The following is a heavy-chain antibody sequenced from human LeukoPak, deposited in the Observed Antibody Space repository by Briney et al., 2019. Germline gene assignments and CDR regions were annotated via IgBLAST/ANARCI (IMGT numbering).Heavy chain of an antibody. V-gene: IGHV1-18*01. CDR2: ISAYNGNT. CDR1: GYTFTSYG. CDR3: ARDLARIIPAATTFDF. J-gene: IGHJ4*02. D-gene: IGHD2-2*01. Sequence: ASVTVSCKASGYTFTSYGISWLRQAPGQGLAWMGWISAYNGNTNYTQKLQGRVTMTTDTSTSTDYMELRSLRSDDTAVYYCARDLARIIPAATTFDFWGQGTLVTVSS.